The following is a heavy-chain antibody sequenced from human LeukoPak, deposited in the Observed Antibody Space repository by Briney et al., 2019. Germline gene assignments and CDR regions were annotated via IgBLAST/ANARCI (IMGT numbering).Heavy chain of an antibody. Sequence: GGSLRLSCAAPGFTFDDYGMSWVRQAPGKGLEWVSGINWNGGSTGYADSVKGRFTTSRDNAKNSLYLQMNSLRAEDTALYYCARDWDYYGSGSYYTGFDYWGQGTLVTVSS. CDR2: INWNGGST. CDR3: ARDWDYYGSGSYYTGFDY. CDR1: GFTFDDYG. J-gene: IGHJ4*02. D-gene: IGHD3-10*01. V-gene: IGHV3-20*04.